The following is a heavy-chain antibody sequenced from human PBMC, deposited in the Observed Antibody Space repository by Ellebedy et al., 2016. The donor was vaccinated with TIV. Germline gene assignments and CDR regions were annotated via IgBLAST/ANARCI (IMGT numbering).Heavy chain of an antibody. D-gene: IGHD3-10*01. CDR3: ARDMVQGMVARYLWFDY. CDR2: ISAYTGET. V-gene: IGHV1-18*01. CDR1: GYTFSSYG. Sequence: ASVKVSCKASGYTFSSYGISWVRQAPGQGLEWMGWISAYTGETDYAQNVQGRVTMTTEKSTSTDYMELRGLRFDDTAVYYCARDMVQGMVARYLWFDYWGQGTQVTVSS. J-gene: IGHJ4*02.